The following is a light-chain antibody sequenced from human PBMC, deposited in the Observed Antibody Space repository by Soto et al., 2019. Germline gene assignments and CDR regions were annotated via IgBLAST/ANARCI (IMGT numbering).Light chain of an antibody. V-gene: IGLV2-14*01. J-gene: IGLJ3*02. CDR3: SSYTSTNTVV. CDR1: SSDVGGYNY. CDR2: EVT. Sequence: QSALTQPASVSGSPGQAITISCTGTSSDVGGYNYVSWYQQHPGKAPKVMIYEVTNRPSGVSNRFSGSKSGNTASQTISGLQAEDEADYYCSSYTSTNTVVFGGGTKVTVL.